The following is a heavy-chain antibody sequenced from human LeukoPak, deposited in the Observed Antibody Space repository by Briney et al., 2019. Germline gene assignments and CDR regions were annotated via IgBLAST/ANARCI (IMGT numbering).Heavy chain of an antibody. CDR1: GFTVSSTY. CDR3: AGRHCSGGGCYFAGADPFDY. CDR2: IYGGGNI. V-gene: IGHV3-53*01. D-gene: IGHD2-15*01. J-gene: IGHJ4*02. Sequence: GGSLRLSCAASGFTVSSTYMSWVRQAPGKGLEWVSVIYGGGNIYYIESVEGRFTISRDTSKNTLYLQMNSLRAEDTAVYFCAGRHCSGGGCYFAGADPFDYWGQGTLVTVSS.